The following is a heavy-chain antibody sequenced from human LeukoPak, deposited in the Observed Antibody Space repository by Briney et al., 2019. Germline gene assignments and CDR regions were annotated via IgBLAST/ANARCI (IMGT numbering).Heavy chain of an antibody. CDR3: ARTKEYSSRWYWRYFDL. Sequence: SETLSLTCTVSGGSISSYYWSWIRQPPGKRLEWIGYIHYSGSTNSNPSLRSRVTISVDTSKNQFSLKLSSVTAADTAVYYCARTKEYSSRWYWRYFDLWGRGTLVTVSS. J-gene: IGHJ2*01. D-gene: IGHD6-13*01. V-gene: IGHV4-59*08. CDR2: IHYSGST. CDR1: GGSISSYY.